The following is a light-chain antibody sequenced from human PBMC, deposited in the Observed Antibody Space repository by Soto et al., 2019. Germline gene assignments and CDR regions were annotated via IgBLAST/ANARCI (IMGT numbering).Light chain of an antibody. J-gene: IGKJ1*01. CDR2: GAS. CDR3: QQYINLWT. Sequence: EIMMTQSPVTLSVSPGERATLSCRASQSVNSNLAWYQQKPGQAPRLLIYGASTRATGIPASFIGNGSGTEFTLTASSLQPEDFAVYYCQQYINLWTFGQGTKVEIK. CDR1: QSVNSN. V-gene: IGKV3-15*01.